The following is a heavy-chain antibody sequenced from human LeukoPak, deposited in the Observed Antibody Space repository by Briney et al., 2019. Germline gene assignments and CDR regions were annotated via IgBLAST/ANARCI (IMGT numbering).Heavy chain of an antibody. CDR1: GYTFTGHY. D-gene: IGHD3-10*01. V-gene: IGHV1-2*02. CDR3: ARYALYASGGAGGFDI. J-gene: IGHJ3*02. CDR2: INPNSGGA. Sequence: ASVKVSCKASGYTFTGHYMHWVRQAPGQGPEWMGCINPNSGGASFAPKFEGRVTMTRDTSMSTAYMELSRLRSDDTAVYHCARYALYASGGAGGFDIWGQGTMVTVSS.